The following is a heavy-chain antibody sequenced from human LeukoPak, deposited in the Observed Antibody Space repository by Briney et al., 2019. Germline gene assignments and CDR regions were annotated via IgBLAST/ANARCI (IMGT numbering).Heavy chain of an antibody. CDR1: GGSISSYY. CDR2: IYYSGST. Sequence: SETLSLTCTVSGGSISSYYWSWIRQPPGKGLEWIGYIYYSGSTNYNPSLKSRVTILVDTSKNQFSLKLSSVTAADTAVYYCARDYIAAAGSFDPWGQGTLVTVSS. V-gene: IGHV4-59*01. CDR3: ARDYIAAAGSFDP. J-gene: IGHJ5*02. D-gene: IGHD6-13*01.